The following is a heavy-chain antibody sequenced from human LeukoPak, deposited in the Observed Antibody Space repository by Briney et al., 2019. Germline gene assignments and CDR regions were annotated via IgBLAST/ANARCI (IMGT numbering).Heavy chain of an antibody. CDR1: GGSFSGYY. CDR3: ARGGYSCGYVNWFDP. Sequence: SETLSLTCAVYGGSFSGYYWSWIRQPPGKGLEWIGEVNHSGSTNYNPSLKSRVTISVDTSKNQFSLKLSSVTAADTAVYYCARGGYSCGYVNWFDPWGQGTLVTVSS. J-gene: IGHJ5*02. D-gene: IGHD6-19*01. V-gene: IGHV4-34*01. CDR2: VNHSGST.